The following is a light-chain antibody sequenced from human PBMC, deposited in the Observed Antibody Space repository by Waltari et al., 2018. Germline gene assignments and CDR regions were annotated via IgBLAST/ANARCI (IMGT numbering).Light chain of an antibody. V-gene: IGKV3-20*01. CDR3: QQYDTSPLT. Sequence: EIVLTQSPGTLSLSPGESAPLSCRASQSVSSTKLAWYQQRPGQAPRLLIYDTSSRATGIPDRFSGSGSGTDFTLTIRRLEPEDFALFYCQQYDTSPLTFGGGTKVEIK. CDR1: QSVSSTK. CDR2: DTS. J-gene: IGKJ4*01.